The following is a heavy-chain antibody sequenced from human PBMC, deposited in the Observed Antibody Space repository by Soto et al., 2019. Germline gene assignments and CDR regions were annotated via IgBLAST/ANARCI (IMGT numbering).Heavy chain of an antibody. CDR2: IYYSGST. Sequence: SETLSLTCTVSGGSISSGDYYWSWIRQPPGKGLEWIGYIYYSGSTYYNPSLKSRVTISVDTSKNQFSLKLSSVTAADTAVYYCASDRPSYGMDVWGQGTTVTVSS. CDR3: ASDRPSYGMDV. V-gene: IGHV4-30-4*01. CDR1: GGSISSGDYY. J-gene: IGHJ6*02.